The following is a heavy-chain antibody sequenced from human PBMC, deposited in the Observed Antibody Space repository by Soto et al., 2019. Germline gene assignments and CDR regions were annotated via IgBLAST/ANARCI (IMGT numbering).Heavy chain of an antibody. Sequence: HPGGSLRLSCAASGFTFSSFGMHWVRQAPGKGLEWVAVIWFDGSNKYYADSVKGRFTISRDNSRNTLYLQMNSLRVEDTALYYCAREDITMIRGLYNYYGMDVWGQGTTVTVSS. V-gene: IGHV3-33*01. CDR3: AREDITMIRGLYNYYGMDV. CDR1: GFTFSSFG. J-gene: IGHJ6*02. D-gene: IGHD3-22*01. CDR2: IWFDGSNK.